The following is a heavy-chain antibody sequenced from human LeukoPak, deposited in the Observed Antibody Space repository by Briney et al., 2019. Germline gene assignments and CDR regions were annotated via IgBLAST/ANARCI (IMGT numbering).Heavy chain of an antibody. V-gene: IGHV3-11*01. CDR1: GFTFSDYY. CDR3: AKAIVGDNFFDC. D-gene: IGHD1-26*01. Sequence: PGGSLRLSCAASGFTFSDYYMSWIRQAPGKGLEWVSYISSSGSTIYYADSVKGRFTISRDNSKNTLFLQMNSLRAEDTAVYFCAKAIVGDNFFDCWGQGTLVTVSS. J-gene: IGHJ4*02. CDR2: ISSSGSTI.